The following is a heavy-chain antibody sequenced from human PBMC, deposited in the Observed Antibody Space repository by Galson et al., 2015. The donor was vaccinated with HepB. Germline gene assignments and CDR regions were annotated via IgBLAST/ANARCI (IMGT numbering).Heavy chain of an antibody. Sequence: SLRLSCAASGFTFGDHLISWARQAPGKGLEWVGFIRSKAYGGTTEYAASVKGRFTISRDDSKSIAYLQMNSLTSEDTAVYYCSTGHTSSWYTVYWGQGTLVTVSS. CDR3: STGHTSSWYTVY. CDR1: GFTFGDHL. CDR2: IRSKAYGGTT. D-gene: IGHD6-13*01. V-gene: IGHV3-49*04. J-gene: IGHJ4*02.